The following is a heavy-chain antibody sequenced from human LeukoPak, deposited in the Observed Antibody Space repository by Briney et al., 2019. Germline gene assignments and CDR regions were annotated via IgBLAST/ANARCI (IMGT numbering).Heavy chain of an antibody. CDR1: GGSFSGYY. Sequence: SETLSLTCAVYGGSFSGYYWSWIRQPPGKGLEWIGEINHSGSTNYNPSLKSRVTMSVDTSKNQFSLRLSSVTAADTAVYYCARDLWPAYNDYWGQGTLVTVSS. J-gene: IGHJ4*02. D-gene: IGHD1-1*01. CDR2: INHSGST. CDR3: ARDLWPAYNDY. V-gene: IGHV4-34*01.